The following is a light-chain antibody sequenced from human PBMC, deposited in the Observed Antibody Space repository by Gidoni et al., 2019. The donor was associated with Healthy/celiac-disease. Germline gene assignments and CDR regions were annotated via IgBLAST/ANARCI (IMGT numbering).Light chain of an antibody. J-gene: IGKJ4*01. CDR3: QKYNDAPLT. CDR2: AAS. CDR1: QGISNY. V-gene: IGKV1-27*01. Sequence: DIQMTQSPSSLSASVGARVTLTCRASQGISNYLAWYQQKPGKVPKLLIYAASTLQLGVPSRFSGSGSGTDFTLTISSLQPEDVATYYCQKYNDAPLTFXGXTKVEIK.